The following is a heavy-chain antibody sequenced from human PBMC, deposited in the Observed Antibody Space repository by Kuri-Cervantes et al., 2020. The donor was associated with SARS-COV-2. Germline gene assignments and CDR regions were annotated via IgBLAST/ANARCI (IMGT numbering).Heavy chain of an antibody. Sequence: SVKVSCKASGYTFTSYGISWVRQAPGQGLEWMGGIIPIFGTANYAQKFQGRVTITTDESTSTAYMELSSLRSEDTAVYYCARISSSWDRRFDYWGQGTLVTVSS. D-gene: IGHD6-6*01. V-gene: IGHV1-69*05. CDR2: IIPIFGTA. J-gene: IGHJ4*02. CDR3: ARISSSWDRRFDY. CDR1: GYTFTSYG.